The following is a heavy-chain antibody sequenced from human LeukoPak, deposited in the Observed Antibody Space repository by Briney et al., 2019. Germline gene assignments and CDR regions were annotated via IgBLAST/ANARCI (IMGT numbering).Heavy chain of an antibody. CDR2: IYYSGST. Sequence: PSETLSLTCTVSGGSISSGGYYWSWIRQHPGKGLEWIGNIYYSGSTYYNPSLKSRVIISVDTPKNQFSLKVSSVTAADTAVYYCARDTTLDYWGQGTLVTVSS. V-gene: IGHV4-31*03. CDR3: ARDTTLDY. CDR1: GGSISSGGYY. J-gene: IGHJ4*02. D-gene: IGHD1-1*01.